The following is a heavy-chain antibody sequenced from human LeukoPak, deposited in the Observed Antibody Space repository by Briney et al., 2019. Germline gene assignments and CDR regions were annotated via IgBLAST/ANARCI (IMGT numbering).Heavy chain of an antibody. V-gene: IGHV3-23*01. CDR2: ISGSGEST. D-gene: IGHD6-13*01. J-gene: IGHJ4*02. CDR1: GFTFSSYF. Sequence: GGSLRLSCAASGFTFSSYFMHWVRQAPGKGLEWVSGISGSGESTYYADSVKGRFTVSRDNSKNTLYLQMSSLRAEDTAVYYCAKDRSDSSTWYAGSHWGQGTLVTVSS. CDR3: AKDRSDSSTWYAGSH.